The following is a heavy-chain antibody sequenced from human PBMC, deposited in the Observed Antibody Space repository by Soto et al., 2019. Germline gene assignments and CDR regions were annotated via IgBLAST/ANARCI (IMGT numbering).Heavy chain of an antibody. CDR2: IIPIFGTA. CDR1: GGTFSSYA. V-gene: IGHV1-69*01. J-gene: IGHJ4*02. CDR3: ARGGRGYYDSSGYFDY. Sequence: QVQLVQSGAEVKKPGSSVKVSCKASGGTFSSYAISWVRQAPGQGLEWMGGIIPIFGTANYAQKFQGRVTITADESTSTAYMELSSLRSEDTVVYYCARGGRGYYDSSGYFDYWGQGTLVTVSS. D-gene: IGHD3-22*01.